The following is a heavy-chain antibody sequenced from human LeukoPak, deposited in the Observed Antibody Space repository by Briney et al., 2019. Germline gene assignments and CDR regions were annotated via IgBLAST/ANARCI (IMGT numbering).Heavy chain of an antibody. CDR1: GGSISSTTQY. V-gene: IGHV4-39*01. CDR3: ANYCSSSSCHTRRAFDI. D-gene: IGHD2-2*02. J-gene: IGHJ3*02. CDR2: MDYSGST. Sequence: SETLSLTCTVSGGSISSTTQYWSWIRQPPGKGLEWIGSMDYSGSTYYSPSLKSRVAISVDTSKNQFSLKLSSVTAADTAVYYCANYCSSSSCHTRRAFDIWGQGTMVTVSS.